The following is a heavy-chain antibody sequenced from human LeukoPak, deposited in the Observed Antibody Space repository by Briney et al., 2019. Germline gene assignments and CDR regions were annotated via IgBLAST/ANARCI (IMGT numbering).Heavy chain of an antibody. V-gene: IGHV1-69*01. CDR1: GGTFSSYA. CDR2: IIPIFGTA. D-gene: IGHD6-19*01. Sequence: SVKVSCKASGGTFSSYAISWVRQAPGQGLEWMGGIIPIFGTANYAQKFQGRVTITADESTSTAYMELSSLRSEDTAVYYCARVALAVAGSTYYYYYYGMDVWGKGTTVTVSS. CDR3: ARVALAVAGSTYYYYYYGMDV. J-gene: IGHJ6*04.